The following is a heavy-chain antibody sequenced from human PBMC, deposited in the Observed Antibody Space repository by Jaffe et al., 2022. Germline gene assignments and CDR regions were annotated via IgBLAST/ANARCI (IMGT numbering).Heavy chain of an antibody. V-gene: IGHV6-1*01. CDR2: TYYRSKWYN. CDR1: GDSVSSNSAA. CDR3: ARDRDIAVAGTPPAFDY. Sequence: QVQLQQSGPGLVKPSQTLSLTCAISGDSVSSNSAAWNWIRQSPSRGLEWLGRTYYRSKWYNDYAVSVKSRITINPDTSKNQFSLQLNSVTPEDTAVYYCARDRDIAVAGTPPAFDYWGQGTLVTVSS. D-gene: IGHD6-19*01. J-gene: IGHJ4*02.